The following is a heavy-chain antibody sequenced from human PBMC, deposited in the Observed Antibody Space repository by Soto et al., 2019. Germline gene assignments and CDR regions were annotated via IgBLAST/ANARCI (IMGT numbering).Heavy chain of an antibody. Sequence: GGSLRLSCAASDFGFSSYGIHWVRQAPGKGLEWVAASSYDGRETFYADSAKGRFTVSKEMSKNTAFLQMNALRHEDTAVYFCARDSGWPILNFDTWGQGTPVTVSS. D-gene: IGHD3-10*01. CDR3: ARDSGWPILNFDT. CDR2: SSYDGRET. CDR1: DFGFSSYG. J-gene: IGHJ4*02. V-gene: IGHV3-30*03.